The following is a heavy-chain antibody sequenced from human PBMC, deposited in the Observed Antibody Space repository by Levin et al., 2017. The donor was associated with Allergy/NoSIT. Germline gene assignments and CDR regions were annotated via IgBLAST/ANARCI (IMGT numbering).Heavy chain of an antibody. J-gene: IGHJ4*02. CDR3: ARGRGGGRKNPYYFDY. CDR1: GYTFTSYD. Sequence: ASVKVSCKASGYTFTSYDINWVRQATGQGLEWMGWMNPNSGNTGYAQKFQGRVTMTRNTSISTAYMELSSLRSEDTAVYYCARGRGGGRKNPYYFDYWGQGTLVTVSS. D-gene: IGHD2-15*01. CDR2: MNPNSGNT. V-gene: IGHV1-8*01.